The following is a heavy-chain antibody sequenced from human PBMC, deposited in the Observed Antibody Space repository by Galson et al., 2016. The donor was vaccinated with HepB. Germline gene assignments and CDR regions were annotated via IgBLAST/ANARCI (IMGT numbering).Heavy chain of an antibody. CDR3: AKDPAAGQNDPFFEY. CDR2: ISYDGSTK. V-gene: IGHV3-30*18. D-gene: IGHD6-13*01. Sequence: SLRLSCAASGFTFSSYGMHWVRQAPGKGLEWVAFISYDGSTKYYADSVKGRFTISRDNAKNTLDLQMNSLRPDDTAVYYCAKDPAAGQNDPFFEYWGQGTLVIVSS. J-gene: IGHJ4*02. CDR1: GFTFSSYG.